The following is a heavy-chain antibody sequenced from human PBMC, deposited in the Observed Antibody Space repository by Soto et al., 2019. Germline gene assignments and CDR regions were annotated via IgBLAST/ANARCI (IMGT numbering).Heavy chain of an antibody. D-gene: IGHD2-8*02. CDR2: ILVDGRT. J-gene: IGHJ3*02. CDR1: GFICSSYD. CDR3: AKATATGGGAFDI. Sequence: GGSLRLSCAASGFICSSYDMSWVRQARGKGLEWVSTILVDGRTFYVDSVKGRFTISRDSSQNTVYLQMNSLTAGDTALHYCAKATATGGGAFDICGQGTMVTVSS. V-gene: IGHV3-23*01.